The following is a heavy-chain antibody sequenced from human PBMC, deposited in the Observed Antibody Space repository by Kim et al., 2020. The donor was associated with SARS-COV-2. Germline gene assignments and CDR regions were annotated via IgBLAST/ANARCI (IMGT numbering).Heavy chain of an antibody. Sequence: SETLSLTCTVSGGSISSHFWTWIRQPPGKGLEWIGCISYTGSAEYNPSLKSRVTMSVDTSKNQISLKLNSVTAADTAVYYCYQGRSSGGDYWGQGTLVIVSS. D-gene: IGHD6-19*01. CDR1: GGSISSHF. V-gene: IGHV4-59*11. CDR3: YQGRSSGGDY. J-gene: IGHJ4*02. CDR2: ISYTGSA.